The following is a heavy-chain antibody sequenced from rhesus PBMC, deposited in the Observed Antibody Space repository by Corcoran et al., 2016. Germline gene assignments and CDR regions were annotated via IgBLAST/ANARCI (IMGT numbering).Heavy chain of an antibody. Sequence: EGKLVESGGGLAKPGGSMRLSCAASGFTLSSYGMNWVRQTHGKGLEWASAINSGGGSTSDADAVKGRVTIARYNSKHTLSLQMNSLRAVDTAVYYCAKGGSWIVYWGHGVLVTVSS. CDR3: AKGGSWIVY. J-gene: IGHJ4*01. CDR2: INSGGGST. D-gene: IGHD3-16*01. V-gene: IGHV3S42*01. CDR1: GFTLSSYG.